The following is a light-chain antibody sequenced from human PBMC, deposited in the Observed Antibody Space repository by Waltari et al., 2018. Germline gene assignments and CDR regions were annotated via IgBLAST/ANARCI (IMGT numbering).Light chain of an antibody. J-gene: IGLJ3*02. V-gene: IGLV6-57*01. CDR1: SGSLASDL. CDR3: QSYDSNNHGV. Sequence: NFMLTQRHAASVSLGQTVTISCTRRSGSLASDLLQWFHQRPRSSPTTVIYEDYQRPSGVPDRFSGSIDSSSNSASLTISGLKTEDEADYYCQSYDSNNHGVFGGGTKLTVL. CDR2: EDY.